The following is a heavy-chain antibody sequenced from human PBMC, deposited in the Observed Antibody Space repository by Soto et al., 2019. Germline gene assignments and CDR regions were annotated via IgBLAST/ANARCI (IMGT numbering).Heavy chain of an antibody. D-gene: IGHD1-26*01. Sequence: GASVKVSCKASGYTFTSYGISWVRQAPGQGLEWMGGISADDGNTNYAQKLQGRVTMTEDTSTDTAYMELSSLRSEDTAVYYCATDLGSYLQVDAFDIWGQGTMVTVSS. J-gene: IGHJ3*02. CDR3: ATDLGSYLQVDAFDI. CDR1: GYTFTSYG. V-gene: IGHV1-18*01. CDR2: ISADDGNT.